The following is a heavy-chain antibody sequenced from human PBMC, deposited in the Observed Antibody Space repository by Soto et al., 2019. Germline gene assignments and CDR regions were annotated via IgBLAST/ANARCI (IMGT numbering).Heavy chain of an antibody. CDR2: IYSGGST. V-gene: IGHV3-53*01. CDR3: ASDSIAAADVDAFDI. CDR1: GFTVSSNY. D-gene: IGHD6-13*01. Sequence: GGSLRLSCAASGFTVSSNYMSWVRQAPGKGLEWVSVIYSGGSTYYADSVKGRFTISRDNSKNTLYLQMSSLRAEDTAVYYCASDSIAAADVDAFDIWGQGTMVTVSS. J-gene: IGHJ3*02.